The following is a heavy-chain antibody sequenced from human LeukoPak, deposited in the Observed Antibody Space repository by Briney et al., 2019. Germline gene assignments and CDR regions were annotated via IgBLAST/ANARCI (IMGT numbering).Heavy chain of an antibody. V-gene: IGHV3-64D*06. CDR3: VRSYDFNSFDI. Sequence: PGVSLTLSCSASGFTFKSYAMHWVRQSPGRGLEYLAAICSSGCRTYYADSVTGRFTISRDNSKNTLYLQMSSLRAEDTAVYFCVRSYDFNSFDIWGQGTMVTVSS. J-gene: IGHJ3*02. CDR1: GFTFKSYA. CDR2: ICSSGCRT. D-gene: IGHD5-12*01.